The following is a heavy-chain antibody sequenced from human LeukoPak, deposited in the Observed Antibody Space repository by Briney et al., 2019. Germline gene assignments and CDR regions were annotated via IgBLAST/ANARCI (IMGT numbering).Heavy chain of an antibody. CDR2: INSSGGNT. V-gene: IGHV3-23*01. CDR1: GFTFSSYS. Sequence: AGTLRLTCAASGFTFSSYSISWVRQPPGKGLEWVSAINSSGGNTYYADSVKGRFTISRSNSRSTLYLQMNLLKAEDWAIYYCAKELPIARYCSGGSCNHFNSWGQGTVVSVSS. D-gene: IGHD2-15*01. J-gene: IGHJ4*02. CDR3: AKELPIARYCSGGSCNHFNS.